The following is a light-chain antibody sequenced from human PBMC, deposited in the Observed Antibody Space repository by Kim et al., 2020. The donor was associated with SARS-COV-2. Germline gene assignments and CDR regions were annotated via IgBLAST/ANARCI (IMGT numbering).Light chain of an antibody. J-gene: IGLJ1*01. V-gene: IGLV2-14*04. CDR1: SSDVGAYNY. Sequence: SITISCTGTSSDVGAYNYVSWYQQHPGKAPKLMIYDVTERPSGVSNRFSGSKSGNTASLTISGLQAEDEADYYCSSYASSSTPYVFGTGTKVTVL. CDR2: DVT. CDR3: SSYASSSTPYV.